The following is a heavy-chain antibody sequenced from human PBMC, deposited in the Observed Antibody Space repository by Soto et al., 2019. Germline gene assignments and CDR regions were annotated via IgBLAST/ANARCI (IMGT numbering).Heavy chain of an antibody. CDR3: ARRWGTYFDF. CDR1: GGSISSYY. D-gene: IGHD7-27*01. CDR2: TYYSGST. Sequence: QVQLQESGPGLVKPSETLSLTCTVSGGSISSYYWSWIRQPPGKGLEWIGYTYYSGSTDYDPSLKSRVTISVDTSKNQFSLKLSSVTAADTAVYYCARRWGTYFDFLGQGTLVTVSS. J-gene: IGHJ4*02. V-gene: IGHV4-59*01.